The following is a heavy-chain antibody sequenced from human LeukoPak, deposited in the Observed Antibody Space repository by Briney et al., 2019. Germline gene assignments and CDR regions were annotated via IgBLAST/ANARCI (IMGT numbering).Heavy chain of an antibody. V-gene: IGHV1-18*01. J-gene: IGHJ6*02. Sequence: ASVKVSCKASGYTFTSYGISWVRQAPGQGLEWMGWISAYNGNTNYAQKLQGRVTMTTDTSTSTAYMELGSLRSDDTAVYYCAREGYCSGGSCYSRGYYYYYGMDVWGQGTTVTVSS. CDR1: GYTFTSYG. CDR2: ISAYNGNT. D-gene: IGHD2-15*01. CDR3: AREGYCSGGSCYSRGYYYYYGMDV.